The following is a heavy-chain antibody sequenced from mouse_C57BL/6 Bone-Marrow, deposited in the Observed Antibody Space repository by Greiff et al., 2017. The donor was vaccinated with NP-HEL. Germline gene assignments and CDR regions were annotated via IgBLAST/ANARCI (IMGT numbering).Heavy chain of an antibody. CDR1: GFTFSNYW. V-gene: IGHV6-3*01. Sequence: EVKVEESGGGLVQPGGSMKLSCVASGFTFSNYWMNWVRQSPEKGLEWVAQIRLKSDNYATHYAESVKGRFTISRDDSKSSVYLQMNNLRAEDTGIYYCTIYYGNWGYAMDYWGQGTSVTVSS. D-gene: IGHD2-1*01. CDR2: IRLKSDNYAT. J-gene: IGHJ4*01. CDR3: TIYYGNWGYAMDY.